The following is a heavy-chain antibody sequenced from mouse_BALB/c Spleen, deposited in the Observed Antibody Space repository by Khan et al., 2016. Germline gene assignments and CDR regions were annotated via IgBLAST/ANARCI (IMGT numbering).Heavy chain of an antibody. V-gene: IGHV2-4-1*01. Sequence: QVQLKESGPGLVQPSQSLSITCTVSGFSLTSYGVHWVRQSPGKGLEWLGVIWRGGNTDYNAAFISRMSISKDNSKSQVFFKMNMLQAGDTAIYYCARRGGYYGNYGFAYWGQGTLVTVSA. CDR1: GFSLTSYG. CDR3: ARRGGYYGNYGFAY. J-gene: IGHJ3*01. CDR2: IWRGGNT. D-gene: IGHD2-1*01.